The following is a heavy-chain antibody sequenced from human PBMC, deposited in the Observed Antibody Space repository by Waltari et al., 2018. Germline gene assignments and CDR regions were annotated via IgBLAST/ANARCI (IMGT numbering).Heavy chain of an antibody. CDR3: ARVAVPVMTNNWFDP. J-gene: IGHJ5*02. D-gene: IGHD3-16*01. Sequence: SLSTNNWWSWVRQTPGKGLEWIGEIYHDGSTNYNPSLESRVAISLDKSKNQFSLKVKSVTAADTAVYFCARVAVPVMTNNWFDPWGQGILVTVSS. CDR2: IYHDGST. V-gene: IGHV4-4*01. CDR1: SLSTNNW.